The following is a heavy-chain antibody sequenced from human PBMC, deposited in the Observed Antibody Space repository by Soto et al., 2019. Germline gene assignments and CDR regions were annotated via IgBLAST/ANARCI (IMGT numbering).Heavy chain of an antibody. CDR2: ISGSGGST. D-gene: IGHD3-10*01. J-gene: IGHJ3*02. CDR3: ATPWGPNMVRGVRVAFDI. CDR1: GFTFSSYA. Sequence: GGSLRLSCAASGFTFSSYAMSWVRQAPGKGLEWVSAISGSGGSTYYADSVKGRFTISRDNSKNTLYLQMNSLRAEDTAVYYCATPWGPNMVRGVRVAFDIWGQGTMVTVSS. V-gene: IGHV3-23*01.